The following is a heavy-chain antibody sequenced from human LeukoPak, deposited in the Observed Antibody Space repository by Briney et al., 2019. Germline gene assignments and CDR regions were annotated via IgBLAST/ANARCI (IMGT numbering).Heavy chain of an antibody. CDR3: ARTSEGYCRGGSCWDYYYYMDV. J-gene: IGHJ6*03. D-gene: IGHD2-15*01. CDR2: IYYSGST. Sequence: SETLSLTCSVSGGSFSSYYWSWIRQPPGKGLEWIGYIYYSGSTNYNPSLKSRVTISVDTSKNQFSLKLSSVTAADTAVYYCARTSEGYCRGGSCWDYYYYMDVWGKGTTVTVSS. CDR1: GGSFSSYY. V-gene: IGHV4-59*01.